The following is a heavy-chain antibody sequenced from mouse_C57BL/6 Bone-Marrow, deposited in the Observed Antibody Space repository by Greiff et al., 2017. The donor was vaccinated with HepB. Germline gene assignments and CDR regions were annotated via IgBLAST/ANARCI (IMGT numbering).Heavy chain of an antibody. CDR1: GYTFTSYW. V-gene: IGHV1-69*01. D-gene: IGHD1-1*01. Sequence: QVQLQQPGAELVMPGASVKLSCKASGYTFTSYWMHWVKQRPGQGLEWIGEIDPADSYTNYNQKFKGKSTLTVDKSSSTAYMQLSSLTSEDSAVYYGARWGYYGSNYWGQGTTLTVSS. CDR2: IDPADSYT. CDR3: ARWGYYGSNY. J-gene: IGHJ2*01.